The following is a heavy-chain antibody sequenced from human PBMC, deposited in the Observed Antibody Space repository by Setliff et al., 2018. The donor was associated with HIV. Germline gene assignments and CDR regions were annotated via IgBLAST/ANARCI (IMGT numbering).Heavy chain of an antibody. J-gene: IGHJ5*01. CDR1: GGSMSPYY. D-gene: IGHD5-12*01. V-gene: IGHV4-59*04. Sequence: SETLSLTCTVSGGSMSPYYWSWIRQPPGKGLEWIAIIHYNGRTYYDPSLKSRVTIFVDTSKTQFYLKLRSVTASDTAVYYCARYTSKVDWFDSWGQGTLVTVSS. CDR3: ARYTSKVDWFDS. CDR2: IHYNGRT.